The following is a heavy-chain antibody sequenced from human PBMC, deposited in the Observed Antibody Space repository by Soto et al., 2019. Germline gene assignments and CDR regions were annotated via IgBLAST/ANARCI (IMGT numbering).Heavy chain of an antibody. J-gene: IGHJ3*02. CDR3: ARDRWHRDWHPGAFDI. CDR2: ISYDGSNK. Sequence: QVQLVESGGGVVQPGRSLRLSCAASGFTFSSYAMHWVRQAPGKGLEWVAVISYDGSNKYYADSVEGRFTISRDNSKNSLFLQMKSLGAEDTAVYYCARDRWHRDWHPGAFDIWGRGTMVTVSS. D-gene: IGHD3-9*01. V-gene: IGHV3-30-3*01. CDR1: GFTFSSYA.